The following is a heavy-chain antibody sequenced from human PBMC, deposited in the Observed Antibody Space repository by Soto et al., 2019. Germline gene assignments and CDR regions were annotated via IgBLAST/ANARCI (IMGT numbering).Heavy chain of an antibody. J-gene: IGHJ6*02. V-gene: IGHV3-48*04. CDR3: ARDLVVLGVVIRGSAMDI. CDR1: GFLFSACA. CDR2: ISSGGNTM. D-gene: IGHD3-10*01. Sequence: PGGSLILSCAASGFLFSACAMNWVLQAPGTRLEWLSYISSGGNTMYYADSVKGRFTISRDNTKNSLYLQMNSLRAEDTAVYYCARDLVVLGVVIRGSAMDILCQGTTVTISS.